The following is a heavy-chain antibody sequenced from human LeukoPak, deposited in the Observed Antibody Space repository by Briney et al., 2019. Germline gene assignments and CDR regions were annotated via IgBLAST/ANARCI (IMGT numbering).Heavy chain of an antibody. J-gene: IGHJ6*03. CDR3: ARDRSFPYTTVAGYMDV. D-gene: IGHD4-23*01. CDR1: GFTFSSYA. Sequence: GGSLRLSCAASGFTFSSYAMHWVRQAPGKGLEWVAVISYDGSNKYYADSVKGRFTISRDNSKNTLYLQMNSLRAEDTAVYYCARDRSFPYTTVAGYMDVWGKGTTVTVSS. CDR2: ISYDGSNK. V-gene: IGHV3-30-3*01.